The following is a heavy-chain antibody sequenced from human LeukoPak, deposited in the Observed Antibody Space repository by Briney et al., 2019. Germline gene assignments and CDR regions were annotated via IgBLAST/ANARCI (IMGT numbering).Heavy chain of an antibody. Sequence: GGSLRLSCAASGFTFSSYAMYWVRQAPGKGLEWVAVISYDGSNKYYADSVKGRFTISRDNSKNTMYLQMNSLRAEDTAVYFFLKQQPAYDILTAYDYWGQGTLVTVSS. V-gene: IGHV3-30-3*01. CDR3: LKQQPAYDILTAYDY. J-gene: IGHJ4*02. CDR1: GFTFSSYA. CDR2: ISYDGSNK. D-gene: IGHD3-9*01.